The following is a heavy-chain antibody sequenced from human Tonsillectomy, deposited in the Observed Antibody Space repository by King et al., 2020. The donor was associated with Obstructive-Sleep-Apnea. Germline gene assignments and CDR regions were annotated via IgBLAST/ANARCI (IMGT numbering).Heavy chain of an antibody. J-gene: IGHJ4*02. CDR3: ARGAETFDY. CDR2: IDASGGST. CDR1: GYTFTGYY. Sequence: VQLVESGAEVKKPGASVKVSCKASGYTFTGYYIHWVRQAPGQGLEWMAIIDASGGSTDYAQKFQGRVTLTRDTSTSTVYMDLSSLRSEDTAVYYCARGAETFDYGGQGTLVTVAS. V-gene: IGHV1-46*01. D-gene: IGHD1-14*01.